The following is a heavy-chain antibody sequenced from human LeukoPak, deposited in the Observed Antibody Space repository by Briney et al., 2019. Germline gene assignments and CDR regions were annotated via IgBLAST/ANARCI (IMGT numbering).Heavy chain of an antibody. V-gene: IGHV3-64D*09. CDR3: VKSSGSSWYMFDY. D-gene: IGHD6-13*01. CDR2: VTSNGGST. CDR1: GFTFSRYA. J-gene: IGHJ4*02. Sequence: GGSLRLSCSASGFTFSRYAMHWVRQAPGKGLEYVSGVTSNGGSTYYADSVKGRFTISRDNSKNTLYLRMSTLRAEDTAVYYCVKSSGSSWYMFDYWGQGTLVTVSS.